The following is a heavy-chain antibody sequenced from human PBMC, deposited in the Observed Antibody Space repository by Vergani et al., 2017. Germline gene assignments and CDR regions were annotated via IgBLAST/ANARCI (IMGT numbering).Heavy chain of an antibody. CDR1: GGSISSGSYY. CDR2: IYYSGST. D-gene: IGHD4-23*01. J-gene: IGHJ4*02. Sequence: QVQLQESGPGLVKPSQTLSLTCTVSGGSISSGSYYWSWIRQPAGKGLEWIGSIYYSGSTYYNPSLKSRVTISVDTSKNQFSLKLSSVTAADTAVYYCAIIRIYGGNPWDYWGQGTLVTVSS. V-gene: IGHV4-61*02. CDR3: AIIRIYGGNPWDY.